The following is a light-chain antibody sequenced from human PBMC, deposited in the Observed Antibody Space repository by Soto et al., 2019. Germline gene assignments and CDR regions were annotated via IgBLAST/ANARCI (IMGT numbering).Light chain of an antibody. J-gene: IGLJ2*01. CDR2: EVT. CDR3: SSYAGSNNLV. V-gene: IGLV2-8*01. CDR1: SSDVGGYNY. Sequence: QSALTQPPSASGSPGQSVTISCTRTSSDVGGYNYVSWYQQHPGKAPKLMIYEVTKRPSGVPDRFSGSKSGNTASLTVSGLQAEDEADYCCSSYAGSNNLVFGGGTKLTVL.